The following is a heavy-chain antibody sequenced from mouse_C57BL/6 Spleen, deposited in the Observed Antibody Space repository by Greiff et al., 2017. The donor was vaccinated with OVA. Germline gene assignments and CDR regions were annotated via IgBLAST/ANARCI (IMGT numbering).Heavy chain of an antibody. D-gene: IGHD2-1*01. CDR2: IYPVAGYT. V-gene: IGHV1-82*01. J-gene: IGHJ2*01. Sequence: QVQLQQSGPELVKPGASVQISCKASGYAFSSSWMIWVKQRPGKGLEWIGRIYPVAGYTTYNGKFKGKATLTADKDSSTAYMQLSSLTSEDSAVYFCAREKDCNGYYYDYWGQGTTLTVSS. CDR3: AREKDCNGYYYDY. CDR1: GYAFSSSW.